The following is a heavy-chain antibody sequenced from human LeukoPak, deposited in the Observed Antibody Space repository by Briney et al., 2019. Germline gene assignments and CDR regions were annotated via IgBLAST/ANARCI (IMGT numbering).Heavy chain of an antibody. D-gene: IGHD1-7*01. CDR3: ARHGGYNWNYVPFADWFDP. CDR2: ISSSSSYI. CDR1: GFTFSSYS. V-gene: IGHV3-21*01. J-gene: IGHJ5*02. Sequence: GGSLRLSCAASGFTFSSYSMNWVRQAPGKGLEWVSSISSSSSYIYYADSVKGRFTISRDNAKNSLYLQMNSLRAEDTAVYYCARHGGYNWNYVPFADWFDPWGQGTLVTVSS.